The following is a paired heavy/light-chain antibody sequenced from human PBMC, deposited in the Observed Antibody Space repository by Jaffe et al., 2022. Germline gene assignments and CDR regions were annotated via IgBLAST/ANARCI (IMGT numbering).Heavy chain of an antibody. Sequence: QVQLVQSGSELKKPGASVTISCKGYGYTFTPYSINWVRQAPGQGLEWMGYVRPSTGNPTYAQGFTGRFVFSSDTSVSTAYLQINSLKAEDTAVYYCARDAARVNFDYWGQGTLVTVSS. CDR3: ARDAARVNFDY. V-gene: IGHV7-4-1*02. CDR2: VRPSTGNP. D-gene: IGHD2-21*01. CDR1: GYTFTPYS. J-gene: IGHJ4*02.
Light chain of an antibody. V-gene: IGLV1-51*01. CDR1: SSNIGNNF. Sequence: QSVLTQPPSVSAAPGQKVTISCSGSSSNIGNNFVFWYQHLPGSAPKLLIYDSYKRPSGIPDRFSGSKSGTSATLGITGLQTGDEADYYCGTWDSSLSAGIFGGGTKLTVL. CDR3: GTWDSSLSAGI. J-gene: IGLJ2*01. CDR2: DSY.